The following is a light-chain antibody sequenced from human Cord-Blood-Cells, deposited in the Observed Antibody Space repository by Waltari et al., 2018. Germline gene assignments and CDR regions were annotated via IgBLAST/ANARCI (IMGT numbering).Light chain of an antibody. CDR1: QSLLHRNGYNY. Sequence: DIVMTQSPLSLPVTPGEPASISCRYSQSLLHRNGYNYLDWYLQKPGQSPQLLIYLGSNRASGVPDRFSGSGSGTDFTLKISRVEAEDVGVYYCMQALQTPPWTFGQGTKVEIK. CDR3: MQALQTPPWT. CDR2: LGS. J-gene: IGKJ1*01. V-gene: IGKV2-28*01.